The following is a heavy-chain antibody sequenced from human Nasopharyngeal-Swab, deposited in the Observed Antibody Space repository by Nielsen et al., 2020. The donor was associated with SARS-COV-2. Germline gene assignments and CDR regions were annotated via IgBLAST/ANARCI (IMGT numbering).Heavy chain of an antibody. Sequence: AGSLTLSCAASGFTSSTYWMSWVRQAPGKGLEWVANIKQDGSEKYYVDSVKGRFTISRDNAKNSLYLQMNSLRAEDTAVYYCARLGGDGWYFDLWGRGTLITVSS. J-gene: IGHJ2*01. CDR1: GFTSSTYW. CDR2: IKQDGSEK. D-gene: IGHD2-21*02. CDR3: ARLGGDGWYFDL. V-gene: IGHV3-7*03.